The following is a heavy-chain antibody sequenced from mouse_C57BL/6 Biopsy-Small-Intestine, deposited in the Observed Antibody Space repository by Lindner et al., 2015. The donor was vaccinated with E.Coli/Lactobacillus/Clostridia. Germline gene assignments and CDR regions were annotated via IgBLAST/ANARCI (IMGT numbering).Heavy chain of an antibody. J-gene: IGHJ2*01. CDR1: GYSFTDYY. V-gene: IGHV1-31*01. Sequence: QLQESGPELVKPGASVKISCKASGYSFTDYYIHWVRQGHGNILDWIGFIYPYNGLSSYNQKFKGKASLTVDKSSSTAYMELRSLTSEDSAVYYCARSEGSSGFFDYWGQGTTLTVSS. CDR3: ARSEGSSGFFDY. D-gene: IGHD3-2*02. CDR2: IYPYNGLS.